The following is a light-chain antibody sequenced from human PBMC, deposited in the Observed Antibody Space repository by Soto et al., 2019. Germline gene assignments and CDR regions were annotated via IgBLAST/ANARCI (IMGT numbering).Light chain of an antibody. V-gene: IGKV1-9*01. Sequence: INMNLSPSSLSPYLREGGTITCRASQVIRNSLAWYQVKAGKAPRLLIYEASTLESGVPSRFSASVSGTEFSLTITSLQPDDFATYYCQQYSYYPLTFGQGT. CDR2: EAS. CDR3: QQYSYYPLT. J-gene: IGKJ1*01. CDR1: QVIRNS.